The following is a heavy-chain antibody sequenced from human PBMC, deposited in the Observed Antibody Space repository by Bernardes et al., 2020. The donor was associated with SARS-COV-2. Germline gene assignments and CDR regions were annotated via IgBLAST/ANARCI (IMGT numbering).Heavy chain of an antibody. J-gene: IGHJ4*02. Sequence: GGPLRFSCASSGFTFDDYAMHWVRKAPGKGLEWVSGISWNSGSIGYADSVKGRFTISRDNAKNSLYLQMNSLRAEDTALYYCAKDRDGSWYYFDYWGQGTLVTVSS. CDR2: ISWNSGSI. V-gene: IGHV3-9*01. D-gene: IGHD6-13*01. CDR1: GFTFDDYA. CDR3: AKDRDGSWYYFDY.